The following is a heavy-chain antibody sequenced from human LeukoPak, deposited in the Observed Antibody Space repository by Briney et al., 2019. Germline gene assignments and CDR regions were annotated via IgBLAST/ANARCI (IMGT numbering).Heavy chain of an antibody. CDR1: GGCISISNYY. Sequence: SETLSLTCTVCGGCISISNYYWRGVRQPPGEPLEGIGSITYSGNTYYNPSLKSRLTRCVVTAKNQFSRQLYTVRAADTVVYCCARHGHNHFYDYWGERTLVTVSS. J-gene: IGHJ4*02. D-gene: IGHD1-1*01. CDR3: ARHGHNHFYDY. CDR2: ITYSGNT. V-gene: IGHV4-39*01.